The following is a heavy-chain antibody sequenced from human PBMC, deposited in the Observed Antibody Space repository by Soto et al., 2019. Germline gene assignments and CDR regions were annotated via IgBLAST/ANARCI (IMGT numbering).Heavy chain of an antibody. CDR3: ARDGKTYGDYCSNDAFDI. V-gene: IGHV1-69*01. D-gene: IGHD4-17*01. CDR1: GGTFSSYA. CDR2: IIPIFGTA. Sequence: QVQLVQSGAEVKKPGSSVKVSCKASGGTFSSYAISWVRQAPGQGLEWMGGIIPIFGTANYAQKFQGRVTITADESTSTAYMELSSLRSEDTAVYYCARDGKTYGDYCSNDAFDIWGQGTMVTVSS. J-gene: IGHJ3*02.